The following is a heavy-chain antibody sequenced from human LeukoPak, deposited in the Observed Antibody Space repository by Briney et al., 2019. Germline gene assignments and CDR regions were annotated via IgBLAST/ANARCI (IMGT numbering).Heavy chain of an antibody. Sequence: ASVKVSCKASGYNFRNYGIGWVRQAPRQGLEWMGWITAGNGNTNYAQKVQGRVTMTTDTSTSTAYMELRSLRSDDTAVYFCARDSARGYSYGYNAFDISGQGTMVTVSS. V-gene: IGHV1-18*01. CDR3: ARDSARGYSYGYNAFDI. CDR1: GYNFRNYG. CDR2: ITAGNGNT. D-gene: IGHD5-18*01. J-gene: IGHJ3*02.